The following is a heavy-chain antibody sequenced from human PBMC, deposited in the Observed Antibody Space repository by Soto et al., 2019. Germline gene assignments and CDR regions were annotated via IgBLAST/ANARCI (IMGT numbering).Heavy chain of an antibody. V-gene: IGHV1-3*01. CDR2: INAGNGNT. CDR3: ARSEINYSRFDS. J-gene: IGHJ4*02. Sequence: ASVKVSCKASGYTFINYALHWVRQAPGQRLDWIGRINAGNGNTKYSQKFQGRVTITRDTFASTAYMELSSLRSEDTAIYYCARSEINYSRFDSWGQGTLVTVSS. CDR1: GYTFINYA. D-gene: IGHD2-21*01.